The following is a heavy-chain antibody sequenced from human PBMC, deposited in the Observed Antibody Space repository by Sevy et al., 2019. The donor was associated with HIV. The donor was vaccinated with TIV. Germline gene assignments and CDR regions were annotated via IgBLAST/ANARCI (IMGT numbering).Heavy chain of an antibody. Sequence: ASVKVSCKASGYTFTGQYIHWVRQAPGQGLEWMGWIKPNSGDTKYAREFKGRVTMTRDMSISTANMELSGRKSNDTAVYYYSRDFRLRGYGYGCCDYWGQGTLVTVSS. J-gene: IGHJ4*02. CDR1: GYTFTGQY. CDR2: IKPNSGDT. CDR3: SRDFRLRGYGYGCCDY. V-gene: IGHV1-2*02. D-gene: IGHD5-18*01.